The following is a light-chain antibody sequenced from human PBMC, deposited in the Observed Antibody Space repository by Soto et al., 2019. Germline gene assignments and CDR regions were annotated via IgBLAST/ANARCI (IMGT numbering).Light chain of an antibody. CDR2: DVS. Sequence: IQLTQSPASLSASVGDRVTITCRASQDISGALAWYQQKPGRAPKLLIYDVSSLQSGVPSRFSGSGSGTEFTLTISSLQPDDFAMYYCQKFNTYPITFGKGTRLEI. CDR3: QKFNTYPIT. J-gene: IGKJ5*01. V-gene: IGKV1-13*02. CDR1: QDISGA.